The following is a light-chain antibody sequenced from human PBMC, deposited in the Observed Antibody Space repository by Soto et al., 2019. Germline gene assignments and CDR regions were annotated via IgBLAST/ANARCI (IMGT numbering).Light chain of an antibody. J-gene: IGKJ3*01. V-gene: IGKV1-5*01. CDR1: QSISHW. CDR2: EAS. Sequence: DIQMTQSPSTLSASVGDRVTITCRASQSISHWLAWYQQKPGKAPKVLISEASTLQSGVPSRFSGSGFGTEFSFSLSSLQPNNFATYCFEQDSSHFGAGTKVDIK. CDR3: EQDSSH.